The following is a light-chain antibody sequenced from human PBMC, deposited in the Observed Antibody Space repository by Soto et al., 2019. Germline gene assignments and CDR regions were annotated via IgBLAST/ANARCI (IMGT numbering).Light chain of an antibody. J-gene: IGKJ2*01. CDR3: QQYGSSPKYT. V-gene: IGKV3-20*01. CDR2: GTS. CDR1: QRVSRHY. Sequence: EIVLTQSPGTPFFSPGERANLSCRARQRVSRHYLAWYQQKPGQAPRLLIYGTSSRATGIPDRFSGSGSGTDFTLTISRLEPEDFALYYCQQYGSSPKYTFGQGTKLEIK.